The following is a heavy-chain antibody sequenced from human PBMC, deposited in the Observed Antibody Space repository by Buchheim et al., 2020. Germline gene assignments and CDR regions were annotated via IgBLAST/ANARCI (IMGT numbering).Heavy chain of an antibody. V-gene: IGHV4-4*02. D-gene: IGHD2-15*01. CDR1: GGSISSSNW. Sequence: QVQLQESGPGLVKPSGTLSLTCAVSGGSISSSNWWSWVRQPPGKGLEWIGAIYHSGSTNYNPSLESRVTISVDKSKNQFSLKLSSVTAADTAVYYCARRPESVVVAHWIYYGMDVWGQGTT. J-gene: IGHJ6*02. CDR3: ARRPESVVVAHWIYYGMDV. CDR2: IYHSGST.